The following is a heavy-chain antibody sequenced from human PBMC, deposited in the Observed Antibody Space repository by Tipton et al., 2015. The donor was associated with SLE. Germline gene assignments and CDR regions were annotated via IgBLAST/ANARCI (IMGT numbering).Heavy chain of an antibody. CDR2: IYHSGST. J-gene: IGHJ3*02. CDR1: GYSISSGYY. Sequence: TLSLTCTVSGYSISSGYYWGWIRQPPGKGLEWIGSIYHSGSTYYNPSLKSRVTISVDTSKNQFSLKLSSVTAADTAVYYCASSSSWTGDAFDIWGQGTMVTVSS. V-gene: IGHV4-38-2*02. CDR3: ASSSSWTGDAFDI. D-gene: IGHD6-13*01.